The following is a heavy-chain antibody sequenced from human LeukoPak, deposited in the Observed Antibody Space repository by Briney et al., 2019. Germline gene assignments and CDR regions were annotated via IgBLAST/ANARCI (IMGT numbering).Heavy chain of an antibody. CDR2: IRYDGSNK. Sequence: GGSLRLSCAASGVTFSSYGMHWVRQAPGKGLEWVAFIRYDGSNKYYADSVKGRFTISRDNSKNTLYLQMNSLRAEDTAVYYCAKDSPDHRIFDYWGQGTLVTVSS. V-gene: IGHV3-30*02. CDR1: GVTFSSYG. J-gene: IGHJ4*02. CDR3: AKDSPDHRIFDY. D-gene: IGHD2-15*01.